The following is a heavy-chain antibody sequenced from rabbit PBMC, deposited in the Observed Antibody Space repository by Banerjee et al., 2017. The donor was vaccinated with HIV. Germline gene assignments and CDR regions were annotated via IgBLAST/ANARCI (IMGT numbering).Heavy chain of an antibody. D-gene: IGHD4-1*01. V-gene: IGHV1S40*01. J-gene: IGHJ4*01. CDR2: IYTGDGNT. CDR3: ARDLAGVIGWNFGL. Sequence: QSLEESGGDLVKPGASLTLTCKASGFTLSNYWICWVRQAPGKGLEWIACIYTGDGNTHYASWAKGRFTISKTSSTTVTLQMTSLTAADTATYLCARDLAGVIGWNFGLWGQGTLVTVS. CDR1: GFTLSNYW.